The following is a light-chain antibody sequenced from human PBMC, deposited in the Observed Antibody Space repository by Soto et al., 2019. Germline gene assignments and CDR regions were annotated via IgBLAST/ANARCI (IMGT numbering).Light chain of an antibody. Sequence: DIQMTQSPSSLSASVGDRVTITCRASQSIRNYLNWYQHKPGKAPNLLIYAASSLHSGVPSRFGGSGSGTDFTHTITTLQPEDFATYYCQQTYSAPRTFGQGTKLEIK. V-gene: IGKV1-39*01. CDR1: QSIRNY. CDR3: QQTYSAPRT. J-gene: IGKJ2*01. CDR2: AAS.